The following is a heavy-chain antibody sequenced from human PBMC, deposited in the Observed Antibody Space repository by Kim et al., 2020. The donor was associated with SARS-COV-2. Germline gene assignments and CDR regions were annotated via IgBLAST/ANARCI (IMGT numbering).Heavy chain of an antibody. CDR2: IKSKTDGGTT. D-gene: IGHD2-8*02. CDR3: TTAFPSTTGGNLYGMDV. V-gene: IGHV3-15*01. Sequence: GGSLRLSCAASGFTFSNAWMSWVRQAPGKGLEWVGRIKSKTDGGTTDYAAPVKGRFTISRDDSKNTLYLQMNSLKTEDTAVYYCTTAFPSTTGGNLYGMDVWGQGTTVTVSS. CDR1: GFTFSNAW. J-gene: IGHJ6*02.